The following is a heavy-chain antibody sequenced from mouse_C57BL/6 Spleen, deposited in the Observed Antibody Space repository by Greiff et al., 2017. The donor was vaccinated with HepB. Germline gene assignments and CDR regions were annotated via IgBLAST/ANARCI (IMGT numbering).Heavy chain of an antibody. D-gene: IGHD1-1*01. V-gene: IGHV5-6*01. CDR1: GFTFSSYG. Sequence: EVKLVESGGDLVKPGGSLKLSCAASGFTFSSYGMSWVRQTPDKRLEWVATISSGGSDTYYPDSVKGRFTISRDNAKNTLYLQMSSRKSEDTAMYSCARHPQNSYGSSYDYWGQGTTLTVSS. J-gene: IGHJ2*01. CDR3: ARHPQNSYGSSYDY. CDR2: ISSGGSDT.